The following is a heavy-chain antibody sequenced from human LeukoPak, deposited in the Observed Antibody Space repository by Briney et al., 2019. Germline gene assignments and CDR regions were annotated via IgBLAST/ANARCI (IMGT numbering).Heavy chain of an antibody. J-gene: IGHJ3*02. CDR2: IKEDGSEK. CDR3: ARESLYYYDSRI. V-gene: IGHV3-7*05. Sequence: PGGSLRLSCVASGFTFRNYWMSWVRQAPGKGLEWVAKIKEDGSEKYYVDSMKGRFTISRDNAKNSLYLQMSSLRAEDTAVYYCARESLYYYDSRIWGQGTMVTVSS. CDR1: GFTFRNYW. D-gene: IGHD3-22*01.